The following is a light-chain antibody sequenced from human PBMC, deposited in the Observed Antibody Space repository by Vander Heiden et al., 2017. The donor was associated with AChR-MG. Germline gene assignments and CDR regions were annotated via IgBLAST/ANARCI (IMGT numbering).Light chain of an antibody. CDR2: DVS. V-gene: IGLV2-14*03. Sequence: QSALTQPASVSGSPGQSITISCTGTSSDVGGYNYVSWYQQHPGKAPKRMIYDVSNRPSGVSNSFSGSKSGNTASLTISGRQAEDEADYYCSSYTSSSSYVFGTGTKVTVL. J-gene: IGLJ1*01. CDR1: SSDVGGYNY. CDR3: SSYTSSSSYV.